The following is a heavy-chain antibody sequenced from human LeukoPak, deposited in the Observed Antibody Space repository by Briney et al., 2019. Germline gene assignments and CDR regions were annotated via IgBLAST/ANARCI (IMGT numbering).Heavy chain of an antibody. J-gene: IGHJ6*02. Sequence: ASVKVSCKASGYTFTSYGISWVRQAPGQGLEWMGWINTNTGNPTYAQGFTGRFVFSLDTSVSTAYLQISSLKAEDTAVYYCARTGGNYYYYGMDVWGQGTTVTVSS. D-gene: IGHD1-26*01. CDR3: ARTGGNYYYYGMDV. V-gene: IGHV7-4-1*02. CDR1: GYTFTSYG. CDR2: INTNTGNP.